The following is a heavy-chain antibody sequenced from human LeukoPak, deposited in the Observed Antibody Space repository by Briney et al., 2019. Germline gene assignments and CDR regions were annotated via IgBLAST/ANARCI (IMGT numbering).Heavy chain of an antibody. D-gene: IGHD3-22*01. J-gene: IGHJ6*02. Sequence: GGSLRLSCAASGFTFSSYGMHWVRQAPGKGLEWVAVISYDGSNKYYADSVKGRFTISRDNSKNTLYLQMNGLRAEDTAVYYFAKALEYYYDSSGYYSDGYYYGMDVWGQGTTVTVSS. CDR1: GFTFSSYG. CDR2: ISYDGSNK. V-gene: IGHV3-30*18. CDR3: AKALEYYYDSSGYYSDGYYYGMDV.